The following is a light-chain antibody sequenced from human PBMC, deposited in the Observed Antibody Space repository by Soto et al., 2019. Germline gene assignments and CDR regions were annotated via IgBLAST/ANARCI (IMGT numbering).Light chain of an antibody. CDR1: QYINTR. CDR3: QQRYNWLT. V-gene: IGKV3-11*01. CDR2: QTS. J-gene: IGKJ4*01. Sequence: EIVLTQSPATLSSFPGYRFTLSCRASQYINTRLAWYQHRPGQAPRLLIYQTSIRAAGIPARFSASGSGTDFTLTISDVQPEDSAVYYCQQRYNWLTFGGGTTVDIK.